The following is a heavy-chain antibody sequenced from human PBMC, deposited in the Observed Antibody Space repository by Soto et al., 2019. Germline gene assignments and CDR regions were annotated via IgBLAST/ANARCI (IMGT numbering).Heavy chain of an antibody. J-gene: IGHJ6*02. CDR2: IYYSGST. Sequence: SETLSLTCTVSGGSVSSGSYYWSWIRQPPGKGLEWIGYIYYSGSTNYNPSLKSRVTISVDTSKNQFSLKLSSVTAADTAVYYCARERWLQLPPSYYYYGMDVWRQGTTVTVSS. CDR1: GGSVSSGSYY. D-gene: IGHD5-12*01. V-gene: IGHV4-61*01. CDR3: ARERWLQLPPSYYYYGMDV.